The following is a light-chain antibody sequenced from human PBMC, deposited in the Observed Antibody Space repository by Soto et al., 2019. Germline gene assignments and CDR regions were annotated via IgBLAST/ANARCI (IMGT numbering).Light chain of an antibody. V-gene: IGKV1-9*01. CDR3: QHLNSYPIT. CDR2: AAS. Sequence: DIPLTQSPSFLSASVGDRVTITCRASQGISNHLAWYQQRPGKPPKVVIYAASNLHSGVPSRFSGSGSGTEFTLTISSLQPEDLATYYCQHLNSYPITFGPGTKVDIK. J-gene: IGKJ3*01. CDR1: QGISNH.